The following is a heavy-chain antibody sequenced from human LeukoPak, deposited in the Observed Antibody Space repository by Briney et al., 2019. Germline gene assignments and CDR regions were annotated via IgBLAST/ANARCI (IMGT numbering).Heavy chain of an antibody. Sequence: GASVKVSCKASGYSFSNYGISWVRQAPGQGLEWMGWIGGYNGNTNYAQKFQGRVTMTTDTSTSTAYMELRSLRSDDTAVYYCARDCGYQCLFDYWGQGTLVTVSS. J-gene: IGHJ4*02. D-gene: IGHD5-12*01. V-gene: IGHV1-18*01. CDR2: IGGYNGNT. CDR3: ARDCGYQCLFDY. CDR1: GYSFSNYG.